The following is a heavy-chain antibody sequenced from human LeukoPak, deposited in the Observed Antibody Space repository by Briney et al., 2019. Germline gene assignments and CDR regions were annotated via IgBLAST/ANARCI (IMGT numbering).Heavy chain of an antibody. Sequence: GGSLRLSCAASGFTFSDHYMSWIRQAPGKGLEWVSYIGTSNSYTNYADSVKGRFSISRDNADNSLYLQMNSLRAEDTAVYYCARGHYGLDVWGQGTRSPSP. CDR1: GFTFSDHY. V-gene: IGHV3-11*06. D-gene: IGHD3-10*01. CDR3: ARGHYGLDV. CDR2: IGTSNSYT. J-gene: IGHJ6*02.